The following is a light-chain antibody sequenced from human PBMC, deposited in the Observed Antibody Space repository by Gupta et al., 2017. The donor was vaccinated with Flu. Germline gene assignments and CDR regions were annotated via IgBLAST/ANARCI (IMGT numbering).Light chain of an antibody. CDR3: GTWDTSLTTGAI. Sequence: QLVSTQPTSLSAAPGHKVTISCPGSSSNIGNIYVSWYPQLPARAPNLLIYDSYKRRSGIPDRFSDSKSGTSATLGIIGLQTGDEAVYYCGTWDTSLTTGAIFGGGTKLTVL. V-gene: IGLV1-51*01. CDR1: SSNIGNIY. J-gene: IGLJ2*01. CDR2: DSY.